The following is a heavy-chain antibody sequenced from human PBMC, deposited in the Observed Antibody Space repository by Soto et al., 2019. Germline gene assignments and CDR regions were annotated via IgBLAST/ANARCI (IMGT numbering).Heavy chain of an antibody. D-gene: IGHD7-27*01. CDR3: AHTPPGDWFDP. J-gene: IGHJ5*02. CDR2: IYWDDDK. V-gene: IGHV2-5*02. CDR1: GFSLSTSGVG. Sequence: QITLKESGPTLVKPTQTLTLTCTFSGFSLSTSGVGVGWIRQPPGKALEWLALIYWDDDKRYSPALKSRLTITKDTSKSQVVLTMTNMDPVDTATYYCAHTPPGDWFDPWGQGTLVTVSS.